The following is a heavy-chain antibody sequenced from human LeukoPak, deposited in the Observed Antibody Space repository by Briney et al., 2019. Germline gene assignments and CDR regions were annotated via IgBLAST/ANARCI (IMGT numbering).Heavy chain of an antibody. CDR3: ASYLTSIPSGMDV. CDR1: GFTFSSYW. J-gene: IGHJ6*02. Sequence: PGGSLRLSCAASGFTFSSYWKHWLRQEPRKGLVWVSRISTDGSSRSYADSVKGRFTISRDNGKNTLYLQMNSLRAEDTAVYYCASYLTSIPSGMDVWGQGATVTVSS. D-gene: IGHD2/OR15-2a*01. CDR2: ISTDGSSR. V-gene: IGHV3-74*01.